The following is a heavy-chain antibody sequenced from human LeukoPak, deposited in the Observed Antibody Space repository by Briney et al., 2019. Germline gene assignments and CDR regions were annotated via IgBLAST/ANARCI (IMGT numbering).Heavy chain of an antibody. J-gene: IGHJ4*02. CDR1: GGSISSSRYY. CDR2: IFHSGST. Sequence: SETLSLTCTVSGGSISSSRYYWGWIRQPPGKGLEWIGEIFHSGSTNYNPSLKSRLTISVDKSKNQFSLKLSSVTAADTAVYYCARSYGQSYDSWGQGTLVTVSS. CDR3: ARSYGQSYDS. V-gene: IGHV4-39*07. D-gene: IGHD3-10*01.